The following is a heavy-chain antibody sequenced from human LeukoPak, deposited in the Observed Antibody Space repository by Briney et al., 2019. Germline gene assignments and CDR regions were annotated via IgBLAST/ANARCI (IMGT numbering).Heavy chain of an antibody. D-gene: IGHD2-21*02. CDR1: GFTFSSYA. V-gene: IGHV3-23*01. J-gene: IGHJ5*02. CDR2: ISGSGGST. CDR3: AKSIFRYCGGDCYEWFDP. Sequence: PGGSLRLSCAASGFTFSSYAMSWVRQAPGKGLEWVSAISGSGGSTYYAGSVKGRFTISRDNSKNTLYLQMNSLRAEDTAVYYCAKSIFRYCGGDCYEWFDPWGQGTLVTVSS.